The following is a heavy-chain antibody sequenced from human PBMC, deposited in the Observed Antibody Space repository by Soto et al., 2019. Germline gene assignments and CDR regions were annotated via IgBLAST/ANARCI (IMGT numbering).Heavy chain of an antibody. CDR1: GIIFTGYG. CDR2: IRFDGTNT. V-gene: IGHV3-33*01. J-gene: IGHJ4*02. D-gene: IGHD3-3*01. CDR3: ARDGVGARVFFGFFDY. Sequence: HPGGSLRLSCAASGIIFTGYGMHWVRQAPGQGLEWVAVIRFDGTNTYYADSVKGRFTISRDNSKNMLYLQMNSLRAEDTAVYYSARDGVGARVFFGFFDYWGQGALVTVSS.